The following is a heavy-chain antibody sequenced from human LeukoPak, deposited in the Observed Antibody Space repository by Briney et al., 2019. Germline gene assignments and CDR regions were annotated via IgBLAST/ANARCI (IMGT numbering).Heavy chain of an antibody. CDR2: ISGSGGST. Sequence: GGSLRFSCAASGFTFSSYAMGWVRQAPGKGLEWVSAISGSGGSTYYADSVKGRFTISRDNSKNTLYLQMNSLRAEDTAVYYCAKASGDYVFVNWFDPWGQGTLVTVSS. CDR3: AKASGDYVFVNWFDP. J-gene: IGHJ5*02. CDR1: GFTFSSYA. V-gene: IGHV3-23*01. D-gene: IGHD4-17*01.